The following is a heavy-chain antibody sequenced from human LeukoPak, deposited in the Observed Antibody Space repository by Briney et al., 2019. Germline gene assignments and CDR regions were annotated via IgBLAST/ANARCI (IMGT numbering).Heavy chain of an antibody. CDR2: IYSDGST. CDR3: AKDISLGFRWSTFDF. D-gene: IGHD6-13*01. V-gene: IGHV3-53*05. J-gene: IGHJ4*02. CDR1: GFTVSSNY. Sequence: GGSLRLSCSASGFTVSSNYMSWVRQAPGKGLEGVSEIYSDGSTYYSASVRGGFSISRDKSKNSLYLQMNSLRAEDTALYYCAKDISLGFRWSTFDFWGQGTLVTVSS.